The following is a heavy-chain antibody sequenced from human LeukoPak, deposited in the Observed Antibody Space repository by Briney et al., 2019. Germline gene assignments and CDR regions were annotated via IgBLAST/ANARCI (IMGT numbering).Heavy chain of an antibody. D-gene: IGHD3-10*01. Sequence: SETLSLTCTVSGGSISSAGYYWSWIRQHPGKGLEWIGCIYFSGSTFYNPSLRSRLTISVDTSKNQFSLKVRSVTAADTAVYYCAREGDGSLKFDYWGQGTLVTVSS. CDR2: IYFSGST. J-gene: IGHJ4*02. CDR1: GGSISSAGYY. V-gene: IGHV4-31*03. CDR3: AREGDGSLKFDY.